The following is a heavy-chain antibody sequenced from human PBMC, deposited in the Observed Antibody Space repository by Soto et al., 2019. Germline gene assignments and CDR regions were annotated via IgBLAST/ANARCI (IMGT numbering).Heavy chain of an antibody. CDR3: ARTSCTTTACQAHGIDV. J-gene: IGHJ6*02. Sequence: SETLSLTCTVSGGSVSSGSYYWTWVRQPPGKGLEWLGYMYYSGTTNYNPPLKSRITISVDTSANQFSLKLSSVTAADTAVYFCARTSCTTTACQAHGIDVWGQGTTVTVSS. CDR1: GGSVSSGSYY. V-gene: IGHV4-61*01. D-gene: IGHD4-4*01. CDR2: MYYSGTT.